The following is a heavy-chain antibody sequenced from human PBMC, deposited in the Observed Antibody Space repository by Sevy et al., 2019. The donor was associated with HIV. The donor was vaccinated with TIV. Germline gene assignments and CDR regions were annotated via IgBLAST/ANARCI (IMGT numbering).Heavy chain of an antibody. CDR3: ARDRDYVWGSYSEAFDI. CDR2: IYHSGGT. CDR1: GYSISSGYY. J-gene: IGHJ3*02. D-gene: IGHD3-16*01. Sequence: SETLSLTCTVSGYSISSGYYWGWIRQPPGKGLEWIGSIYHSGGTYYNPSLKSRVTISVDTSKNQFSLKLSSVTAADTAVYYCARDRDYVWGSYSEAFDIWGQGTMVTVSS. V-gene: IGHV4-38-2*02.